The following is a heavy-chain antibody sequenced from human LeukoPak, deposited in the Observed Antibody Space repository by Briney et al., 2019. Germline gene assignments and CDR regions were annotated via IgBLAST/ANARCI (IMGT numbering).Heavy chain of an antibody. CDR1: GFTFTSSA. CDR2: IVVGSGNT. CDR3: AAVPYLFREALSFYYYGMDV. J-gene: IGHJ6*02. Sequence: ASVKVSCKASGFTFTSSAVQWVRQARGQRLEWIGWIVVGSGNTNYAQKFQERVTITRDMSTRTAYMELSSLRSEDTAVYYCAAVPYLFREALSFYYYGMDVWGQGTTVTVSS. V-gene: IGHV1-58*01.